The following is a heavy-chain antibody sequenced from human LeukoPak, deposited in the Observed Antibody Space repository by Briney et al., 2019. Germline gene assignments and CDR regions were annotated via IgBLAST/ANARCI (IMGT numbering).Heavy chain of an antibody. Sequence: ASVKVSCKASGYTFTSYYMHWVRQAPGQGLGWMGIINPSGGSTSYAQKFQGRVTMTRDTSTSTVYMELSSLRSEDTAVYYCARDGPSYSGSTHDAFDIWGQGTMVTVSS. J-gene: IGHJ3*02. D-gene: IGHD1-26*01. CDR2: INPSGGST. CDR1: GYTFTSYY. CDR3: ARDGPSYSGSTHDAFDI. V-gene: IGHV1-46*01.